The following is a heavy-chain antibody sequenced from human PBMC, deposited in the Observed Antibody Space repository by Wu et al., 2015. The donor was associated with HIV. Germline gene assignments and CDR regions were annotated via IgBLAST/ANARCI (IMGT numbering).Heavy chain of an antibody. D-gene: IGHD5-12*01. Sequence: QMQLVQSGPEVKKPGTSVKVSCKASGFTFPASALQWVRQAPGQRLEWMGIINPYDVTTTYAQKFLGRVTMTRDTSTSTVYMELSSLRSEDTAVYYCATPGGYSSYVVLNDWGQGTLVTVTS. CDR2: INPYDVTT. CDR1: GFTFPASA. V-gene: IGHV1-58*03. CDR3: ATPGGYSSYVVLND. J-gene: IGHJ4*02.